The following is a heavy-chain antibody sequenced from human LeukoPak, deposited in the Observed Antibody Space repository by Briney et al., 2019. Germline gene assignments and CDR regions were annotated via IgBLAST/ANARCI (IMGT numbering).Heavy chain of an antibody. V-gene: IGHV4-34*01. CDR3: ARFPRYCGGGSCYSGFGC. Sequence: SETLSLTCAVYGGSFSGYYWSRIRQPPGKGLEWIGEINHSGSTNYNPSLKSRVTISVDSSKNQFSLKLSSVTAADTAVYYCARFPRYCGGGSCYSGFGCWGQGTLVTVSS. CDR2: INHSGST. D-gene: IGHD2-15*01. CDR1: GGSFSGYY. J-gene: IGHJ4*02.